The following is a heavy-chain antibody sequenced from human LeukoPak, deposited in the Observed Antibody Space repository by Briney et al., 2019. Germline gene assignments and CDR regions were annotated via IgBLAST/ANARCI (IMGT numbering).Heavy chain of an antibody. CDR3: AREAPHDSSAQSAPFDY. D-gene: IGHD3-22*01. Sequence: SVKVSCKASGGTFSSYAISWVRQAPGQGLEWMGGIIPIFGTANYAQKFQGRVTITTDESTSTAYMELSSLRSEDTAVYYCAREAPHDSSAQSAPFDYWGQGALVTVSS. CDR1: GGTFSSYA. J-gene: IGHJ4*02. V-gene: IGHV1-69*05. CDR2: IIPIFGTA.